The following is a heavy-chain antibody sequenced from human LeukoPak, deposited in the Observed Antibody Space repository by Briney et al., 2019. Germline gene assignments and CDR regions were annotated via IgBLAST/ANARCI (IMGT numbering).Heavy chain of an antibody. CDR1: GYTFTTQG. CDR2: INPNSGGT. D-gene: IGHD3-16*01. CDR3: ASGSLASYFDH. J-gene: IGHJ4*02. V-gene: IGHV1-2*02. Sequence: GASVKVSCKASGYTFTTQGITWVRQAPGQGLEWMGWINPNSGGTKYVQKFQGRVTMTRDTSISTAYMELSRLRSDDTAVYYCASGSLASYFDHWGQGTLVTVSS.